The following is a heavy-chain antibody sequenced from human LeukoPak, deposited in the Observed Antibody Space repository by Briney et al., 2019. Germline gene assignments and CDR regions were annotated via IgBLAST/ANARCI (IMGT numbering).Heavy chain of an antibody. J-gene: IGHJ6*03. CDR2: IYHSGST. CDR3: AGSDYYYYMDV. D-gene: IGHD3-10*01. Sequence: SETLSLTCTVSGGSISSSSYYWGWIRQPPGKGLEWIGSIYHSGSTYYNPSLKSRVTISVDTSKNQSSLKLSSVTAADTAVFYCAGSDYYYYMDVWGKGTPVTVSS. V-gene: IGHV4-39*01. CDR1: GGSISSSSYY.